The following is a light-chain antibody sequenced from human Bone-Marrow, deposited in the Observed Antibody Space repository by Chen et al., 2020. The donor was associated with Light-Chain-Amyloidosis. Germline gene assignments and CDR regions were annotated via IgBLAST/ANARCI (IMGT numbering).Light chain of an antibody. J-gene: IGLJ2*01. CDR2: RDT. Sequence: SYELTQLPSVSVSPGQTARITCSGDDLPTKYAYWYHQKPGPAPVLGIHRDTERPSGVSERFSGASSGTTATLTISGGQAEDEADYHCQSADSSGTYEVIFGGGTKLTVL. CDR1: DLPTKY. CDR3: QSADSSGTYEVI. V-gene: IGLV3-25*03.